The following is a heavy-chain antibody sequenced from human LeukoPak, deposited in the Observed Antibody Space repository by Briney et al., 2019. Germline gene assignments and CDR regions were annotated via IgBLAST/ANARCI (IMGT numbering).Heavy chain of an antibody. CDR2: ISWDGGST. V-gene: IGHV3-43*01. CDR3: AKEDDSSGYYDY. Sequence: GGSQRLSCAASGFTFDDYTMHWVRQAPGKGLEWVSLISWDGGSTYYADSVKGRFTISRDNSKNSLYLQMNSLRTEDTALYYCAKEDDSSGYYDYWGQGTLVTVSS. D-gene: IGHD3-22*01. J-gene: IGHJ4*02. CDR1: GFTFDDYT.